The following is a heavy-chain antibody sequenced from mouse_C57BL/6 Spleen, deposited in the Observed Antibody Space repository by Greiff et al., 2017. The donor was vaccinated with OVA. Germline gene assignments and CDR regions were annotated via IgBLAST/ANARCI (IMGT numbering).Heavy chain of an antibody. CDR1: GYTFTSYW. CDR3: ARGGGNYEEDFDY. V-gene: IGHV1-64*01. CDR2: IHPNSGST. D-gene: IGHD2-1*01. Sequence: QVQLQQPGAELVKPGASVKLSCKASGYTFTSYWMHWVKQRPGQGLEWIGMIHPNSGSTNYNEKFKSKATLTVDKSSSTAYMQLSSLTSEDSAVYYCARGGGNYEEDFDYWGQGTTLTVSS. J-gene: IGHJ2*01.